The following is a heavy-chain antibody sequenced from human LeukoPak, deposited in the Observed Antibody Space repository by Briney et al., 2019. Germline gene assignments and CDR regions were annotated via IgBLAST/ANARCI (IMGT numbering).Heavy chain of an antibody. J-gene: IGHJ5*02. Sequence: SETLSLTCTVSGGSISSSSYYWGWIRQPPGKGLEWIGSIYYSGSTYYNPSLKSRVTISVDTSKNQFSLKLSSVTAADTAVYYCAKDAYTSSWYRFDPWGQGTLVTVSS. D-gene: IGHD6-13*01. CDR3: AKDAYTSSWYRFDP. V-gene: IGHV4-39*07. CDR1: GGSISSSSYY. CDR2: IYYSGST.